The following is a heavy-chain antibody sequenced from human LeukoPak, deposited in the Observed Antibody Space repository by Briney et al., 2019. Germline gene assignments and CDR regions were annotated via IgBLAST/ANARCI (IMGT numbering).Heavy chain of an antibody. CDR1: GFTVSSNY. J-gene: IGHJ4*02. D-gene: IGHD5-18*01. V-gene: IGHV3-66*01. CDR2: IYSGGST. CDR3: ARDKSYGHHHFDY. Sequence: GGSLRLSCAASGFTVSSNYMSWVRQAPGKGLEWVSVIYSGGSTYYADSVKGRFTTSRDNSKNTLYLQMNSLRAEDTAVYYCARDKSYGHHHFDYWGQGTLVTVSS.